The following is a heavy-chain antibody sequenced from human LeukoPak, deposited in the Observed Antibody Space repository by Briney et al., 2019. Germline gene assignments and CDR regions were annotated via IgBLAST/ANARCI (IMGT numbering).Heavy chain of an antibody. D-gene: IGHD6-13*01. J-gene: IGHJ6*02. CDR3: ARPMAAAGSYYYYYGMDV. Sequence: SVKVSCKASGYTFTSYGISWVRQAPGQGLEWMGRIIPILGIANYAQKFQGRVTITADKSTSTAYMELSSLRSEDTAVYYCARPMAAAGSYYYYYGMDVWGQGTTVTVSS. CDR1: GYTFTSYG. V-gene: IGHV1-69*04. CDR2: IIPILGIA.